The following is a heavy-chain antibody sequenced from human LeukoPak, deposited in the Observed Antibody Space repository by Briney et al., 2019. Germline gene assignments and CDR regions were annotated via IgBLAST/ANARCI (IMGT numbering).Heavy chain of an antibody. CDR2: IRYDGSNK. D-gene: IGHD3-3*02. CDR3: ARASSIKSNWFDP. J-gene: IGHJ5*02. V-gene: IGHV3-30*02. Sequence: PGGSLRLSCAASGFTFSSYGMHWVRQAPGKGLEWVAFIRYDGSNKYYADSVKGRFTISRDNAKNSLYLQMNSLRAEDTAVYYCARASSIKSNWFDPWGQGTLVTVSS. CDR1: GFTFSSYG.